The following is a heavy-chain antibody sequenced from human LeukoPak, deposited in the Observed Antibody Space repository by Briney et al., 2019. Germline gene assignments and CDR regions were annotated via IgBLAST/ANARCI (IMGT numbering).Heavy chain of an antibody. CDR2: IYYTGDT. Sequence: SETLSLTCTVSGGSISSSSSYYWGWIRQPPGKGLEWIGSIYYTGDTYYNSSLKSRVTISVDTSKNQFALKLTSVTAADTALYYCARRLAGTEDCWGQGTLVTVSS. V-gene: IGHV4-39*01. D-gene: IGHD6-13*01. CDR3: ARRLAGTEDC. J-gene: IGHJ4*02. CDR1: GGSISSSSSYY.